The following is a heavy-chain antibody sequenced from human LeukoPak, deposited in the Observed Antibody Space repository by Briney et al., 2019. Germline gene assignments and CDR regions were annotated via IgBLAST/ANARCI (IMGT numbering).Heavy chain of an antibody. D-gene: IGHD3-10*01. CDR2: ISGSGGSI. CDR3: AKMGIPNYYGSGSYLQPLDY. J-gene: IGHJ4*02. Sequence: GGSLRLSCAASGFTFSSYAMSWVRQAPGKGLEWVSAISGSGGSIYYADSVKGRFTISRDNSKNTLYLQMNSLRAEDTAVYYCAKMGIPNYYGSGSYLQPLDYWGQGTLVAVSS. CDR1: GFTFSSYA. V-gene: IGHV3-23*01.